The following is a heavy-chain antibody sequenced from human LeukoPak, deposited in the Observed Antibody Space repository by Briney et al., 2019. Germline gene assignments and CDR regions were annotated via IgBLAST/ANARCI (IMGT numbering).Heavy chain of an antibody. D-gene: IGHD3-10*01. V-gene: IGHV3-21*04. Sequence: SPGGSLRLSCAASGFTFNNYNMNWVRQAPGKALEWVSSITSSSTYIFYADSVKGRFTISRDNAKNSLYLQMNSLRAEDTAVYYCAKVTYGSGTYGAFDYWGQGTLVTVSS. CDR1: GFTFNNYN. J-gene: IGHJ4*02. CDR3: AKVTYGSGTYGAFDY. CDR2: ITSSSTYI.